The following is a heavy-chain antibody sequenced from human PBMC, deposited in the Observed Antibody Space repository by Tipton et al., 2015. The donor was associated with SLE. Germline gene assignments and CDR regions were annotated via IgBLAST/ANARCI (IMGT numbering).Heavy chain of an antibody. CDR2: IWYDGSNK. CDR3: ARDRDSGNYAFDI. CDR1: GFTFRSYG. V-gene: IGHV3-33*01. D-gene: IGHD4-23*01. J-gene: IGHJ3*02. Sequence: SLRLSCAASGFTFRSYGIHWVRQAPGKGLEWVAVIWYDGSNKYYADSVKGRFTISRDNAKNTLYLQMDSLRAEDTAVYYCARDRDSGNYAFDIWGQGTMVTVSS.